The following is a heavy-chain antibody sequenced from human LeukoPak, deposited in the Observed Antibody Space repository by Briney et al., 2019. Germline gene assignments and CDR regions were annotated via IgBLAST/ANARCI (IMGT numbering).Heavy chain of an antibody. Sequence: ASVKVSCKASGYTFTGYYMHWVRQAPGQGLEWMGWINPNSGGTNYAQKFQGRVTMTRDTSISTAYMELSRLRSDDTAVYYCARAGCSSTSCYSGGYWFDPWGQGTLVTVSS. V-gene: IGHV1-2*02. J-gene: IGHJ5*02. CDR3: ARAGCSSTSCYSGGYWFDP. CDR2: INPNSGGT. D-gene: IGHD2-2*01. CDR1: GYTFTGYY.